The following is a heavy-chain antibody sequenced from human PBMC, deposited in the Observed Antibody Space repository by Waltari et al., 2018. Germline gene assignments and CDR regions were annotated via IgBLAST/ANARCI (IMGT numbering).Heavy chain of an antibody. CDR1: GYTFTASY. Sequence: QVQLLQSETEVKKPGASVTVSCKASGYTFTASYIHWVRQTPGQGLEWMGGMGPKTGTKNYAQKFQGSVTMTRDTSSSRAYMELSRLTFDDTAVYYCARGGGRWVFYDYGGQGTLVTVSS. J-gene: IGHJ4*02. CDR3: ARGGGRWVFYDY. D-gene: IGHD1-26*01. CDR2: MGPKTGTK. V-gene: IGHV1-2*02.